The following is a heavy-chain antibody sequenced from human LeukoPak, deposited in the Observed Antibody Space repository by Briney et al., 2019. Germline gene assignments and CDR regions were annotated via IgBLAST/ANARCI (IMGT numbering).Heavy chain of an antibody. D-gene: IGHD2-2*01. Sequence: GASVKVSCKASGYTFTSYGINWVRQATGQGLEWMGWMNPNSGNTGYAQKFQGRVTMTRNTSISTAYMELSSLRSEDTAVYYCARAAYGIVVVPAAMYYGMDVWGQGTTVTVSS. V-gene: IGHV1-8*01. CDR3: ARAAYGIVVVPAAMYYGMDV. J-gene: IGHJ6*02. CDR2: MNPNSGNT. CDR1: GYTFTSYG.